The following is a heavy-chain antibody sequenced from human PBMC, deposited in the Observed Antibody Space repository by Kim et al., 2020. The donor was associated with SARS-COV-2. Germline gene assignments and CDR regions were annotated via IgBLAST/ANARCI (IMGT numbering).Heavy chain of an antibody. V-gene: IGHV1-18*01. D-gene: IGHD2-2*02. CDR1: GYTFSDFG. J-gene: IGHJ4*02. CDR3: ARGAISSTGRLDY. CDR2: ISTYNGNT. Sequence: ASVKVSCKTSGYTFSDFGITWVRQVPGQGLEWMGWISTYNGNTNYVQKLQGRLTMAADTSTSTSYMELSSLTTDATAVYFCARGAISSTGRLDYWGQGTLVTVSS.